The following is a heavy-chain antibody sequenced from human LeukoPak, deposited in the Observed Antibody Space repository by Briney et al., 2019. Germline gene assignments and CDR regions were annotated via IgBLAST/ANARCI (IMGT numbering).Heavy chain of an antibody. V-gene: IGHV3-74*01. CDR1: GFTFSSYW. CDR3: ARVLIAARQQAFDY. CDR2: INSDGSST. Sequence: QPGGSLRLSCAASGFTFSSYWMHWVRHAPGKGLVWVSRINSDGSSTSYADSVEGRFTISRDDAKNTLYLQINSLRAEDTAVYYCARVLIAARQQAFDYWGQGTLVTVSS. D-gene: IGHD6-6*01. J-gene: IGHJ4*02.